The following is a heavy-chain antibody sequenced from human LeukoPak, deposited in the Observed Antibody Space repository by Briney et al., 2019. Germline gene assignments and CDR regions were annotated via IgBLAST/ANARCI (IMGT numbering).Heavy chain of an antibody. Sequence: GGSLRLSCAASGFTFSSYSMNWVRQAPGKGLEWVSSFSSSSSYIYYADSVKGRFTISRDNAKNSLYLQMNSLRAEDTAVYYCASSLTYYYGSGSYSDYWGQGTLVTVSS. V-gene: IGHV3-21*01. CDR3: ASSLTYYYGSGSYSDY. D-gene: IGHD3-10*01. J-gene: IGHJ4*02. CDR1: GFTFSSYS. CDR2: FSSSSSYI.